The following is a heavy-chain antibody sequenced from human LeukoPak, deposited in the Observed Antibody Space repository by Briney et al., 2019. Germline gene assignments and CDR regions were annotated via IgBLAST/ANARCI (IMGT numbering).Heavy chain of an antibody. CDR2: TYYRSKWYN. D-gene: IGHD3-10*01. J-gene: IGHJ6*04. CDR3: ARYGSGSLPSPYYYYYGMDV. V-gene: IGHV6-1*01. Sequence: SQTLSLTCAISGDRVSSNSAAWNWIRQSPSRGLEWLGRTYYRSKWYNDYAVSVKSRITISPDTSKNQFSLQLNSVTPEDTAVYYCARYGSGSLPSPYYYYYGMDVWGKGTTVTVSS. CDR1: GDRVSSNSAA.